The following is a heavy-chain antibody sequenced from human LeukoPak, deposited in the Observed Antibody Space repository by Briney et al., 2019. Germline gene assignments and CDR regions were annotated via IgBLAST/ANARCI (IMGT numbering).Heavy chain of an antibody. CDR3: ARRVSIAAAGTSSRFDY. CDR2: INHSGST. Sequence: SETLSLTCAVYGGSFSGYYWSWIRQPPGKGLEWIGEINHSGSTNYNPSLKSRVTISVDTSKNQFSLKLSSVTTADTVVYYCARRVSIAAAGTSSRFDYWGQGTLVTVSS. V-gene: IGHV4-34*01. D-gene: IGHD6-13*01. CDR1: GGSFSGYY. J-gene: IGHJ4*02.